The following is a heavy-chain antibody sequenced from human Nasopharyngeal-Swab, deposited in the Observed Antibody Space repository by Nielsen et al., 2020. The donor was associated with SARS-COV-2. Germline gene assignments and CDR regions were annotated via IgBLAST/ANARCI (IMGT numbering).Heavy chain of an antibody. D-gene: IGHD5-12*01. V-gene: IGHV3-30*18. J-gene: IGHJ6*02. CDR2: ISYDGSNK. Sequence: WIRQPPEKGLEWVAVISYDGSNKYYADSVKGRFTISRDNSKNTLYLQMNSLRAEDTAVYYCAKGGYSGYDPLGMDVWGQGTTVTVSS. CDR3: AKGGYSGYDPLGMDV.